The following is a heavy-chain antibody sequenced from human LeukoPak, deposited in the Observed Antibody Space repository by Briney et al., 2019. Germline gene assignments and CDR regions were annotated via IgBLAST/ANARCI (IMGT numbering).Heavy chain of an antibody. Sequence: SETLSLTCAVYGGSFSGYYWIWIRQPPGKGLEWIGEINHRGSTNYNPSLKSRVTMSVDTSKNQFSLKLSSVTAADTAVYYCARDPTSGSYGQGDAFDIWGQGTMVTVSS. CDR1: GGSFSGYY. J-gene: IGHJ3*02. D-gene: IGHD1-26*01. CDR2: INHRGST. V-gene: IGHV4-34*01. CDR3: ARDPTSGSYGQGDAFDI.